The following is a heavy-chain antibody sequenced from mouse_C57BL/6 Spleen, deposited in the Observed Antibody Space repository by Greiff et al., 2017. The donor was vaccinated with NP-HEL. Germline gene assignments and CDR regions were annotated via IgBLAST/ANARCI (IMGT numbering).Heavy chain of an antibody. CDR2: IHPNSGST. CDR3: ARRTTVVEEWFAY. CDR1: GYTFTSYW. Sequence: QVHVKQPGAELVKPGASVKLSCKASGYTFTSYWMHWVKQRPGQGLEWIGMIHPNSGSTNYNEKFKSKATLTVDKSSSTAYMQLSSLTSEDSAVYYCARRTTVVEEWFAYWGQGTLVTVSA. V-gene: IGHV1-64*01. D-gene: IGHD1-1*01. J-gene: IGHJ3*01.